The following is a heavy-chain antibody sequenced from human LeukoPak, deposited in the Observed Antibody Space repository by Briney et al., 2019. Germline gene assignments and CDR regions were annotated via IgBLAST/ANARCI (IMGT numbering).Heavy chain of an antibody. D-gene: IGHD3-22*01. Sequence: GESLKISCKGSGYSFTNYWIAWVRQMPGKGLEWMGIIYPGDSDTRYSPSFQGQVTISADKSISAAYLQWSSLKASDTAMYYCARLSLYGNSDYHFDYWGQGTLVTVSS. J-gene: IGHJ4*02. V-gene: IGHV5-51*01. CDR2: IYPGDSDT. CDR1: GYSFTNYW. CDR3: ARLSLYGNSDYHFDY.